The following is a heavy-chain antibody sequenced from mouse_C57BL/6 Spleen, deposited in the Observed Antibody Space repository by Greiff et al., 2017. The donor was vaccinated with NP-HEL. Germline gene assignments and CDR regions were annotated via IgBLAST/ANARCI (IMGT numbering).Heavy chain of an antibody. D-gene: IGHD2-5*01. Sequence: VQLKQSGPVLVKPGASVKMSCKASGYTFTDYYMNWVKQSHGKSLEWIGVINPYNGGTSYNQKFKGKATLTVDKSSSTAYMELNSLTSEDSAVYYCARYYYSNYVFDYWGQGTTLTVSS. V-gene: IGHV1-19*01. CDR3: ARYYYSNYVFDY. J-gene: IGHJ2*01. CDR2: INPYNGGT. CDR1: GYTFTDYY.